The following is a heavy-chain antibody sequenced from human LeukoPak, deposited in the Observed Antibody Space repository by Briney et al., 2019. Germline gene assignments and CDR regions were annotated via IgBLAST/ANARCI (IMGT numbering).Heavy chain of an antibody. CDR3: AKDQGVYYGSGSYSPLDY. V-gene: IGHV3-53*05. CDR2: IYGGGST. J-gene: IGHJ4*02. Sequence: GGSLRLSCAATGLSVSSNFMSWVRQAPGKGLEWVSVIYGGGSTYYADSVKGRFTISRDTPKNTLYLQMNSLRAEDTAVYYCAKDQGVYYGSGSYSPLDYWGQGTLVTVSS. CDR1: GLSVSSNF. D-gene: IGHD3-10*01.